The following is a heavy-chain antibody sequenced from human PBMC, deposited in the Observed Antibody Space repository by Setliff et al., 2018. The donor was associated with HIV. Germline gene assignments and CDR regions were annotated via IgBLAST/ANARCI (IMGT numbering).Heavy chain of an antibody. V-gene: IGHV4-59*11. CDR2: VSYSGST. Sequence: KPSETLSLTCTVSGVSISSHYLSWIRQPPGKGLEWIGYVSYSGSTNYNPSLKSRVTISPDTSKNQFSLKLQSVTAADTAVYYCARGRMFGEFDFDYWGQGTLVTVSS. CDR3: ARGRMFGEFDFDY. D-gene: IGHD3-10*02. J-gene: IGHJ4*02. CDR1: GVSISSHY.